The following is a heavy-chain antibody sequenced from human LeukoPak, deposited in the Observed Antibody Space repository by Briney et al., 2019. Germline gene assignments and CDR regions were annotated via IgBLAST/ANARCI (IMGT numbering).Heavy chain of an antibody. Sequence: ASVKVSCKASGYIFTSYAMHWVRQAPGQRLEWMGWINAGNGNTKYSQKFQGRVTITRDTSATTVYVELSSLRSEDTAVYYCARDIDRVFNWFDPWGQGTLVTVPS. J-gene: IGHJ5*02. CDR3: ARDIDRVFNWFDP. CDR1: GYIFTSYA. V-gene: IGHV1-3*01. D-gene: IGHD6-13*01. CDR2: INAGNGNT.